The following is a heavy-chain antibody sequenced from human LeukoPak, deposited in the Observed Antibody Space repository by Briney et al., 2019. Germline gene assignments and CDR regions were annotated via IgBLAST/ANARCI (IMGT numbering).Heavy chain of an antibody. Sequence: GGSLRLSCAASGFTFSSYGMHWVRQAPGKGLEWVAVISYDGSNKYYADSVKGRFTISRDNSKNTLYLQMNSLRAEDTAVYYCAKDPWYSSSWYVCYFDYWGQGTLVTVSS. D-gene: IGHD6-13*01. CDR2: ISYDGSNK. J-gene: IGHJ4*02. CDR1: GFTFSSYG. V-gene: IGHV3-30*18. CDR3: AKDPWYSSSWYVCYFDY.